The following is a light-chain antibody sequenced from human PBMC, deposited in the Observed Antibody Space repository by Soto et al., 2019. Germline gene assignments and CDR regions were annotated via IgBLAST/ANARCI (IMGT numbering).Light chain of an antibody. CDR1: SSDVGNYNY. J-gene: IGLJ1*01. CDR2: GVS. Sequence: LTQPASVSGSPGQSITISCTGTSSDVGNYNYVSWFQQRPDKAPKLMIYGVSSRPSGVSNRFSGSKSGNTASLTFSGLQAEDEADYYCTSYTNSSTYVFGTGTKVTVL. V-gene: IGLV2-14*01. CDR3: TSYTNSSTYV.